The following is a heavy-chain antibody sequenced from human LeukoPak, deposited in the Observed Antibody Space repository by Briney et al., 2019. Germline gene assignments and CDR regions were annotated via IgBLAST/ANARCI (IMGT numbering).Heavy chain of an antibody. CDR2: IWDDESNT. J-gene: IGHJ4*02. D-gene: IGHD6-13*01. V-gene: IGHV3-33*01. Sequence: GGSLRLSCAASGFTFSSYGMRWVRQAPGKGLEWVAGIWDDESNTNYAHSVKGRFTISRDNSKNTLYRKMNSLRAEDTAVHYRARDRYDSGSSWYGPLDYWGQGTLVTLPS. CDR3: ARDRYDSGSSWYGPLDY. CDR1: GFTFSSYG.